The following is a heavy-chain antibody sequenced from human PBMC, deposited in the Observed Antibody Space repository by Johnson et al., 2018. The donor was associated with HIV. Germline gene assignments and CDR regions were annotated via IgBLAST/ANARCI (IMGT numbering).Heavy chain of an antibody. CDR1: GFTFSDYY. V-gene: IGHV3-11*04. J-gene: IGHJ3*02. CDR3: ARANTGRGAFDI. Sequence: QVQLVESGGGLVKPGGSTRLSCAASGFTFSDYYMSWIRQAPGKGLEWVSYISGGGSSIYYADSVKGRFTISRDTSKNTLYLQMNSLRADDTAVYYCARANTGRGAFDIWGQGTMVTVSS. D-gene: IGHD1-14*01. CDR2: ISGGGSSI.